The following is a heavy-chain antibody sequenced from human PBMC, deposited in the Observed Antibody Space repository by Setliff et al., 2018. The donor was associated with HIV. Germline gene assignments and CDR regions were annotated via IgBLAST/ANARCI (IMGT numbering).Heavy chain of an antibody. J-gene: IGHJ4*02. CDR3: ARMTGGGLIDY. CDR1: GGSFSGYY. V-gene: IGHV4-34*01. D-gene: IGHD2-8*02. CDR2: SDHSGST. Sequence: SETLSLTCAVNGGSFSGYYWSWIRQPPGKGLEWIGESDHSGSTNYNPSLKSRATMSLDTSKNQFSLNLISMTAADTAVYYCARMTGGGLIDYWGQGTLVTVSS.